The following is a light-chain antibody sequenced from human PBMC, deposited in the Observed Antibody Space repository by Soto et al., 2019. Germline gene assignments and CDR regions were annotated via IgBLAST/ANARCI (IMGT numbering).Light chain of an antibody. CDR1: SSDIGSNS. CDR2: GND. Sequence: QSVLTQPPSASRTPGQRVTIPCSGSSSDIGSNSVNWYQQLPGAAPRLLIYGNDHRPSGVPDRFSASKSGTSASLAISGLQAEDEADYYCVSYTARSSYVFGTGTKLTVL. J-gene: IGLJ1*01. CDR3: VSYTARSSYV. V-gene: IGLV1-44*01.